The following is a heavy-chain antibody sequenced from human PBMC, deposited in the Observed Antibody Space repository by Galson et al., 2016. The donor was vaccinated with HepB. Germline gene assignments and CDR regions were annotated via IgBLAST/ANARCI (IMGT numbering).Heavy chain of an antibody. D-gene: IGHD3-16*02. J-gene: IGHJ6*02. V-gene: IGHV3-43*01. CDR1: GFAVSKYQ. CDR2: INWDGGSI. CDR3: AKGSYHLSYYYGMDV. Sequence: SLRLSCAASGFAVSKYQMTWVRQAPGKGLEWVSVINWDGGSIYYADSVKGRFTISRDNSKNSLYLQMSSLRTEDTALYYCAKGSYHLSYYYGMDVWGQGTTVTVSS.